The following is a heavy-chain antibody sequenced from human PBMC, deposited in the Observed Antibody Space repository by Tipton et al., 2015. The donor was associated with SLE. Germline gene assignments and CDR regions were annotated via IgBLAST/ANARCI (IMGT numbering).Heavy chain of an antibody. CDR3: ASPGGIVGFDS. CDR2: FYTDGST. Sequence: SLTCTVSGGSIRNKYWNWIRQSTGKGLEWIGRFYTDGSTRHKPSLESRLSPSFESRVTMSVDPSKNQFSLTLMSVTAADTAAYFCASPGGIVGFDSWGPGRLVTVSS. D-gene: IGHD3-16*02. CDR1: GGSIRNKY. J-gene: IGHJ4*02. V-gene: IGHV4-4*07.